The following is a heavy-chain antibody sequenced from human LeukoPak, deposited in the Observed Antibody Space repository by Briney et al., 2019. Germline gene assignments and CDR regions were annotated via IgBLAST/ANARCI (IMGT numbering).Heavy chain of an antibody. CDR2: ISYDGSNK. Sequence: GGSLRLSCAASGFTFSSYAMHWVRQAPGKGLEWVAVISYDGSNKYYADSVKGRFTISRDNSKNTLYLQMNSLRAEDTAVYYCARDYDDYVWGSYRYTGGYWGQGTLVTVSS. V-gene: IGHV3-30*04. D-gene: IGHD3-16*02. CDR3: ARDYDDYVWGSYRYTGGY. CDR1: GFTFSSYA. J-gene: IGHJ4*02.